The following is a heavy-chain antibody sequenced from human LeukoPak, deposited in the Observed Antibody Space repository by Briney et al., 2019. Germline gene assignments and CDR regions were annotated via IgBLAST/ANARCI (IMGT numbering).Heavy chain of an antibody. Sequence: SETLSLTCTVSGYSISSGYYWGWIRQPPGKGREWIGSIYHSGSTYYNPSLKSRVTISVDTSKNQFSLKLSSVTAADTAVYYCARGLTTVTTEVLFDYWGQGTLVTVSS. CDR1: GYSISSGYY. V-gene: IGHV4-38-2*02. D-gene: IGHD4-17*01. CDR2: IYHSGST. CDR3: ARGLTTVTTEVLFDY. J-gene: IGHJ4*02.